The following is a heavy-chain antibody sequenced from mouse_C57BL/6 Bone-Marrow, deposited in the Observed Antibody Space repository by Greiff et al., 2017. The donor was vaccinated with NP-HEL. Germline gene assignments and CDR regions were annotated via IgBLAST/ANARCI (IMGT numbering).Heavy chain of an antibody. D-gene: IGHD2-3*01. Sequence: EVQLQQSGPELVKPGASVKISCKASGYTFTDYYMNWVKQSHGKSLEWIGDINPNNGGTSYNQKFKGKATLTVDKSSSTAYMELRSLTSEDSAVYYCALIYDGYLYYAMDYWGQGTSVTVSS. CDR1: GYTFTDYY. CDR3: ALIYDGYLYYAMDY. J-gene: IGHJ4*01. CDR2: INPNNGGT. V-gene: IGHV1-26*01.